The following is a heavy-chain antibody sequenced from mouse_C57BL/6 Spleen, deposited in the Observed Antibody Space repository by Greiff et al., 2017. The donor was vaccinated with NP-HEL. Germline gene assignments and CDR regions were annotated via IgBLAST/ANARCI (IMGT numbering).Heavy chain of an antibody. CDR2: IWSDGST. V-gene: IGHV2-6-1*01. CDR1: GFSLTSYG. J-gene: IGHJ4*01. D-gene: IGHD2-3*01. CDR3: ARHDDGYYLYAMDY. Sequence: QVQLQQSGPGLVAPSQSLSITCTVSGFSLTSYGVHWVRQPPGKGLEWLVVIWSDGSTTYNSALKSRLSISKDNSKSQVFLKMNSLQTDDTAMYYCARHDDGYYLYAMDYWGQGTSVTVSS.